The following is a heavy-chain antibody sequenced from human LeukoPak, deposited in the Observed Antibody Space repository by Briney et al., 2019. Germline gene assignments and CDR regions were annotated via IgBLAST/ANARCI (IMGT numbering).Heavy chain of an antibody. CDR2: IRYDGSNN. Sequence: GGSLRLSCAASGFTFSTYGMHWVRQAPGKGLEWVAFIRYDGSNNYYADSVKGRFTISRDNSKNTLYLQMNSLRAEDTAMYYCARATTYFYGSVTYDWFDPWGQGTLVTVSS. J-gene: IGHJ5*02. D-gene: IGHD3-10*01. CDR3: ARATTYFYGSVTYDWFDP. CDR1: GFTFSTYG. V-gene: IGHV3-30*02.